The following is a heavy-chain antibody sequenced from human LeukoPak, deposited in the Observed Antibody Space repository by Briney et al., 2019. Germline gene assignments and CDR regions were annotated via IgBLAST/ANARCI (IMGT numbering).Heavy chain of an antibody. CDR2: IIPIFGTA. J-gene: IGHJ4*02. V-gene: IGHV1-69*05. CDR3: AYSSSRTPFFGY. Sequence: GSSVKVSCKASGGTFSSYAISWVRQAPGQGLEWMGGIIPIFGTANYAQKFQGRVTITTDESTSTAYMELSSLRSEDTAVYYCAYSSSRTPFFGYWGQGTLVTVSS. D-gene: IGHD6-13*01. CDR1: GGTFSSYA.